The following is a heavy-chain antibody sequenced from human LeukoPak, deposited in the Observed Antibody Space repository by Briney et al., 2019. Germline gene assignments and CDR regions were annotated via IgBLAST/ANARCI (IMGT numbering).Heavy chain of an antibody. V-gene: IGHV3-23*01. CDR2: ISGSGGST. Sequence: PGGSLRLSCAASGFTFSSYSMSWVRQAPGKGLEWVSAISGSGGSTYYADSVKGRFTISRDNSKNTLYLQMNSLRAEDTAVYYCAKDLEVGSSATFDYWGQGTLVTVSS. CDR1: GFTFSSYS. CDR3: AKDLEVGSSATFDY. D-gene: IGHD6-6*01. J-gene: IGHJ4*02.